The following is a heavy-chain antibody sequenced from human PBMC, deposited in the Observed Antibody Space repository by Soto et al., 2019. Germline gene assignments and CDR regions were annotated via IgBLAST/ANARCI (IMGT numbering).Heavy chain of an antibody. D-gene: IGHD5-18*01. J-gene: IGHJ4*02. V-gene: IGHV3-30*18. Sequence: ESGGGVVQPGRSLRLSCAASGFSFSSYGMHWVRQAPGKGLEWVAVISYDGSNKYYVDSVKGRFTISRDNSKNTLFLQMNSLRAEDTAVYYCAKDRQTSWIHLWFPDYWGQGTLVTVSS. CDR2: ISYDGSNK. CDR1: GFSFSSYG. CDR3: AKDRQTSWIHLWFPDY.